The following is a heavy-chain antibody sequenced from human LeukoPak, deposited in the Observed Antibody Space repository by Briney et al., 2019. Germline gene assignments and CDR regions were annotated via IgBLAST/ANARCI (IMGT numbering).Heavy chain of an antibody. D-gene: IGHD2-15*01. CDR1: GFIFSSYG. CDR3: ARDRGSDAFDI. J-gene: IGHJ3*02. Sequence: GGSPRLSCAASGFIFSSYGMHWVRQAPGKGLEWVAVIWYDGSNKYYADSVKGRFTISRDNSKNTLYLQMNSLRAEDTAVYYCARDRGSDAFDIWGQGTMVTVSS. CDR2: IWYDGSNK. V-gene: IGHV3-33*01.